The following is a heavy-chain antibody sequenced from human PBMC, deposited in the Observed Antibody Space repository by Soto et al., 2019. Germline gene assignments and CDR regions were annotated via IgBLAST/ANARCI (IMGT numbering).Heavy chain of an antibody. D-gene: IGHD3-9*01. CDR1: GASISVHSYY. Sequence: SETLSLTCTVSGASISVHSYYWTWIRQPPGKGLEWLGSSYYSGTTYFNPSLKSRATISVDTSKNQFYLSLNSVTAADTAIYYCTRRYNRNDNYFDPWGPGALVTVSS. CDR2: SYYSGTT. CDR3: TRRYNRNDNYFDP. J-gene: IGHJ5*02. V-gene: IGHV4-39*01.